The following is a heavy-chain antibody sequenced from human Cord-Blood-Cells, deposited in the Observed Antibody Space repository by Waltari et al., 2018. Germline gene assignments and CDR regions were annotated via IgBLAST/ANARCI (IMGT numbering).Heavy chain of an antibody. CDR3: AIRDYDILTGYDNY. V-gene: IGHV1-69*01. D-gene: IGHD3-9*01. CDR2: IIAIVGTE. J-gene: IGHJ4*02. CDR1: GGTFSTYA. Sequence: QVQLVQSGAEVKKPGSSVKVSCKASGGTFSTYAISWVRQAPGQGLEWMGGIIAIVGTENDAQKYQCSVTITADESTSTAYMGLSSLRSEDTAVYYCAIRDYDILTGYDNYWGQGTLVTVSS.